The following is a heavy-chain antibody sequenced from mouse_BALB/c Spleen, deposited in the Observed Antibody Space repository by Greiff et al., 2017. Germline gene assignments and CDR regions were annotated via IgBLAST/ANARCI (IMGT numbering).Heavy chain of an antibody. Sequence: EVKVVESGGGLVQPGGSLRLSCATSGFTFSDFYMEWVRQPPGKRLEWIAASRNKANDYTTEYSASVKGRFIVSRDTSQSILYLQMNALRAEDTAIYYCARAITTGAMDYWGQGTSVTVSS. J-gene: IGHJ4*01. V-gene: IGHV7-1*02. D-gene: IGHD1-2*01. CDR1: GFTFSDFY. CDR2: SRNKANDYTT. CDR3: ARAITTGAMDY.